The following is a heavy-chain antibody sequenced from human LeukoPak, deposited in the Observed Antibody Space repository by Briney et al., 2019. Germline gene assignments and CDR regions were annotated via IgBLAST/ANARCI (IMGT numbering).Heavy chain of an antibody. CDR1: GGSIRSGDYY. Sequence: SQTLSLTCTVSGGSIRSGDYYWSWIRQHPGKGLEWIGYIYYSGSTYYNPSLKSRVIISVDTSKNQFSLKLSSVTAADTAVYYCARVDTALVTGGYWFDPWGQGTLVTVSS. D-gene: IGHD5-18*01. J-gene: IGHJ5*02. CDR3: ARVDTALVTGGYWFDP. CDR2: IYYSGST. V-gene: IGHV4-31*03.